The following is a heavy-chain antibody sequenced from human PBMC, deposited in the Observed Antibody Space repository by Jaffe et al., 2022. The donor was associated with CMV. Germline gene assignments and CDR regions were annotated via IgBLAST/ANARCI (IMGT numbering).Heavy chain of an antibody. CDR3: ARRADGYISGVAFDI. D-gene: IGHD3-3*02. CDR2: IYYSGST. CDR1: GGSISSSSYY. Sequence: QLQLQESGPGLVKPSETLSLTCTVSGGSISSSSYYWGWIRQPPGKGLEWIGSIYYSGSTYYNPSLKSRVTISVDTSKNQFSLKLSSVTAADTAVYYCARRADGYISGVAFDIWGQGTMVTVSS. V-gene: IGHV4-39*01. J-gene: IGHJ3*02.